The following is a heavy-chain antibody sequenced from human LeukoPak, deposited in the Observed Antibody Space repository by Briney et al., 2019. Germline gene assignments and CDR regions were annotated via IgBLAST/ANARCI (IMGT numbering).Heavy chain of an antibody. CDR3: AKESYGLDY. D-gene: IGHD5-18*01. CDR2: INPSGGST. V-gene: IGHV1-46*01. Sequence: ASVKVSCKASGYTFTGSYIHWVRQAPGQGLEWMGIINPSGGSTSYAQKFQGRVTMTRDMSTSTVYMELSSLRSEDTAVYYCAKESYGLDYWGQGTLVTVSS. CDR1: GYTFTGSY. J-gene: IGHJ4*02.